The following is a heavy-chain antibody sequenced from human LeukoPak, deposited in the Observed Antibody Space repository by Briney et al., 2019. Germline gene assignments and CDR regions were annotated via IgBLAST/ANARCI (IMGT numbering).Heavy chain of an antibody. D-gene: IGHD3-10*01. CDR1: GGSISSYY. CDR3: ARSELLWFGGVNSSFDY. J-gene: IGHJ4*02. V-gene: IGHV4-59*08. Sequence: SETLSLTCTVSGGSISSYYWRWIRQPPGKGLEWIGYIYYSGSTNYYPSLKSRVTISVDTSKNQFSLKLSSVTAADTAVYYCARSELLWFGGVNSSFDYWGQGTLVTVSS. CDR2: IYYSGST.